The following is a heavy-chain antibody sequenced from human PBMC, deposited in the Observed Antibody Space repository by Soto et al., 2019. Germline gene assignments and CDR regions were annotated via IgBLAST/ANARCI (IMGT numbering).Heavy chain of an antibody. CDR1: GGTFSRSG. J-gene: IGHJ6*02. D-gene: IGHD5-18*01. Sequence: QVQLVQSGTEVKKPGASVKVTCKASGGTFSRSGFHWVRQAPGQGLEWMGMIVPSVDTTNYAQKFQARVTISADQFTSTVYMELRSLRSEDTAVYYCARCPQPPDTADPYAVDVWGQGTRVIVSS. CDR3: ARCPQPPDTADPYAVDV. CDR2: IVPSVDTT. V-gene: IGHV1-69*18.